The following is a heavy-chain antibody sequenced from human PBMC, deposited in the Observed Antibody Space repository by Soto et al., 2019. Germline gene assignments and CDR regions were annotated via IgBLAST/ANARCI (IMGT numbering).Heavy chain of an antibody. CDR2: ISAYNGNT. Sequence: ASVKVSCKASGYTFTSYGISWVRQAPGQGLEWMGWISAYNGNTNYAQKLQGRVTMTTDTSTSTAYMELRSLRSDDTAVYYCARDPGAYYYDSSGYRLFDYWGQGTLVTVSS. CDR1: GYTFTSYG. J-gene: IGHJ4*02. D-gene: IGHD3-22*01. CDR3: ARDPGAYYYDSSGYRLFDY. V-gene: IGHV1-18*01.